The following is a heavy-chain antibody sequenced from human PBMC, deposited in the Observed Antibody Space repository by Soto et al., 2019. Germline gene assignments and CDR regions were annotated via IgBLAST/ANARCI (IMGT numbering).Heavy chain of an antibody. Sequence: GGSLRLSCAASGFTVSSYYMSWVRQAPGKGLEWVSVIYSGGSPYYADSVKGRFTISRDNSKNTLYLQMNSLRAEDTAVYYCAKSGGSGWFADAFDIWGQGTMVTVSS. CDR1: GFTVSSYY. J-gene: IGHJ3*02. V-gene: IGHV3-53*01. D-gene: IGHD6-19*01. CDR2: IYSGGSP. CDR3: AKSGGSGWFADAFDI.